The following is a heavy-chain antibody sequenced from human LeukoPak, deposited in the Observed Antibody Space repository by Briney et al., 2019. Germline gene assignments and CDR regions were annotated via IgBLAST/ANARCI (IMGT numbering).Heavy chain of an antibody. Sequence: GGSLRLSCAASGFTFSNYWMHWVRQAPGKGLVWVSRINMDGSITSYADSVKGRFIISRDNPKSTLYLQMNSLRAESTAVYYCAREYGYNTAHFDYWGQGTLVTVSS. CDR3: AREYGYNTAHFDY. D-gene: IGHD5-24*01. CDR1: GFTFSNYW. CDR2: INMDGSIT. V-gene: IGHV3-74*01. J-gene: IGHJ4*02.